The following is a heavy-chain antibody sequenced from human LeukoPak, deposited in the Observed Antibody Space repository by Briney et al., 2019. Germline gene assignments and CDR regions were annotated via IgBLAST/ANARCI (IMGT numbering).Heavy chain of an antibody. J-gene: IGHJ4*02. CDR1: GYTFTSYD. D-gene: IGHD3-3*01. Sequence: ASVKVSCKASGYTFTSYDINWVRQAPGQGLEWMGWMNPNSGNTGYAQKFQGRVTITRSTSISTAYMELSSLRSEDTAVYYCARIGLSGYLYYFDYWGQGTLVTVSS. V-gene: IGHV1-8*03. CDR2: MNPNSGNT. CDR3: ARIGLSGYLYYFDY.